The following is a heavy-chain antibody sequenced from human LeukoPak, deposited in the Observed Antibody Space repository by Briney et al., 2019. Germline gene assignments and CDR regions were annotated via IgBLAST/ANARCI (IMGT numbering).Heavy chain of an antibody. CDR2: ISGSSSSP. V-gene: IGHV3-11*06. J-gene: IGHJ4*02. CDR1: GFAFSDYD. CDR3: ARDQGENYDSSGYYPY. Sequence: GGSLRLSCAGSGFAFSDYDMSWIRQAPGKGLEWVSYISGSSSSPNYADSVKGRFTISRDNAKNSLYLQMNSLRAEDTAVYYCARDQGENYDSSGYYPYWGQGTLVTVSS. D-gene: IGHD3-22*01.